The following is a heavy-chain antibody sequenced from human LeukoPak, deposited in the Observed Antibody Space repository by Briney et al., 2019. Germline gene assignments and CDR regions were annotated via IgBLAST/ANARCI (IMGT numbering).Heavy chain of an antibody. J-gene: IGHJ2*01. D-gene: IGHD5-18*01. V-gene: IGHV4-34*01. CDR3: VRGLGYSYVFHSRYFDL. CDR2: IIHSGST. CDR1: GGSFSAYN. Sequence: SETLSLTCAVSGGSFSAYNWSWIRQPPGEGLERIGQIIHSGSTNDNPSFKSRVTISVDTSKNQFSLKLSSVTAADTAVYYWVRGLGYSYVFHSRYFDLWGRGTLVTVSS.